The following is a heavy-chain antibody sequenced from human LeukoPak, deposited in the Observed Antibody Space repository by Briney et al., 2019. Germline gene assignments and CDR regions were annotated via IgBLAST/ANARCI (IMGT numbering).Heavy chain of an antibody. CDR1: GFTFNNYA. J-gene: IGHJ3*02. Sequence: AGGSLRLSCAASGFTFNNYAMSWVRQAPGEGLQWVSGTSGSGASTNYADSVKGRFTVSRDSSKNTLYLQMNSLRAEDTAVYYCARHSSGWYGDAFDIWGQGTMVTVSS. CDR2: TSGSGAST. D-gene: IGHD6-19*01. V-gene: IGHV3-23*01. CDR3: ARHSSGWYGDAFDI.